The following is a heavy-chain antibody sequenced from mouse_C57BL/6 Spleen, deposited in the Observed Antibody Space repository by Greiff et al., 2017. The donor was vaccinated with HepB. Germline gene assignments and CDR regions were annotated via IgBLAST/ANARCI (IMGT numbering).Heavy chain of an antibody. CDR1: GYTFTSYW. V-gene: IGHV1-50*01. CDR2: IDPSDSYT. D-gene: IGHD1-1*01. Sequence: QVQLQQPGAELVKPGASVKLSCKASGYTFTSYWMQWVKQRPGQGLEWIGEIDPSDSYTNYNQKFKGKATLTVDTSSSTAYMQLSSLTSEDSAVYYCAVTTVVAPTGYYAMDYWGQGTSATVSS. CDR3: AVTTVVAPTGYYAMDY. J-gene: IGHJ4*01.